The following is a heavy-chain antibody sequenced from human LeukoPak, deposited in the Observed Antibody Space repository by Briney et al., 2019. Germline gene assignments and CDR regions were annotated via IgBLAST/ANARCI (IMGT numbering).Heavy chain of an antibody. J-gene: IGHJ3*02. CDR1: GGSISSYY. CDR2: IYYSVST. CDR3: ARPVMPYYYDSSGYPPGAFDI. Sequence: PSETLSLTCTVSGGSISSYYWSWIRQPPGKGLEWIGYIYYSVSTNYNPSLKSRVTISVDTSKNQFSLKLSSVTAADTAVYYCARPVMPYYYDSSGYPPGAFDIWGQGTMVTVSS. D-gene: IGHD3-22*01. V-gene: IGHV4-59*08.